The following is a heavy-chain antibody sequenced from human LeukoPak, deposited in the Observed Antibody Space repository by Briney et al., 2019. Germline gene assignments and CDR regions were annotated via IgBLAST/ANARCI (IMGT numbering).Heavy chain of an antibody. CDR2: MNPKSGNT. Sequence: ASVKVSCKASGYTFTSYGISWVRQAPGQGLEWMGWMNPKSGNTGYARKFQDRVTMTRDISIGTAYMELNTLTSEDTAVYYCARRGSTYYYYMDVWGRGTTVTISS. CDR3: ARRGSTYYYYMDV. J-gene: IGHJ6*03. CDR1: GYTFTSYG. V-gene: IGHV1-8*02. D-gene: IGHD3-10*01.